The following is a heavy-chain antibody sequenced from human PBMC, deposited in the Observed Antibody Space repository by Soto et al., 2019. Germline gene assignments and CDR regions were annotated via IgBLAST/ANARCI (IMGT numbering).Heavy chain of an antibody. CDR1: GGSISSSSYY. CDR2: IYYSGST. Sequence: SETLSLTCTVSGGSISSSSYYWGWIRQPPGKGLEWIGSIYYSGSTYYNPSLKSRVTISVDTSKNQFSLKLSSVTAADTAVYYCASNPIMYSSVADTYYYYGMDVWGQGTTVTVSS. CDR3: ASNPIMYSSVADTYYYYGMDV. J-gene: IGHJ6*02. D-gene: IGHD6-19*01. V-gene: IGHV4-39*01.